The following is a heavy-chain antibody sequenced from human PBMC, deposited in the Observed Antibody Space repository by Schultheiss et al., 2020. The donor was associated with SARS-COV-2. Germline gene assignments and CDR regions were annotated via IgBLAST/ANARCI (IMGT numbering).Heavy chain of an antibody. J-gene: IGHJ6*03. CDR3: AREMTMVRGVANYYYYHMDV. CDR1: DDSVSSGSYY. CDR2: IYYSGST. Sequence: GSLRLSCTVSDDSVSSGSYYWSWIRQPPGKGLEWIGYIYYSGSTNYNPSLKSRVTISVDTSKNQFSLKVNSVTAADTAVYYCAREMTMVRGVANYYYYHMDVWGKGTTVTVSS. V-gene: IGHV4-61*01. D-gene: IGHD3-10*01.